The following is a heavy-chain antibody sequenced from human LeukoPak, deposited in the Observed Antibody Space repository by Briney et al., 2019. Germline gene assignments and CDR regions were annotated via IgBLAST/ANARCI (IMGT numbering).Heavy chain of an antibody. V-gene: IGHV4-30-4*08. D-gene: IGHD1-7*01. CDR3: ARETTLPLNWFDP. J-gene: IGHJ5*02. CDR2: IYYSGST. Sequence: PSQTLSLTCTVSGGSISRGDHYWSWIRQPPGKGLEWIGYIYYSGSTYYNPSLKSRITISIDTSKNQFSLKMTSVTAADTAVYYCARETTLPLNWFDPWGQGTLVAVSS. CDR1: GGSISRGDHY.